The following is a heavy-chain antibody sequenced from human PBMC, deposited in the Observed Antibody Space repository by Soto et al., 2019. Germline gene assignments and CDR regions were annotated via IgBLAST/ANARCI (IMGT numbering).Heavy chain of an antibody. J-gene: IGHJ4*02. CDR1: GYTFTIYA. CDR3: AGGGPGAYGEPGCLYY. D-gene: IGHD4-17*01. V-gene: IGHV1-3*01. Sequence: QVQLVQSGAEVKKPGASVKVSCKASGYTFTIYAMHWVRQAPGQRLEWMGWINAGNGNTKYSQKFQGRVTITRDTSASTADMELSSLSSEDTAVYYCAGGGPGAYGEPGCLYYWGQGTLVTVSS. CDR2: INAGNGNT.